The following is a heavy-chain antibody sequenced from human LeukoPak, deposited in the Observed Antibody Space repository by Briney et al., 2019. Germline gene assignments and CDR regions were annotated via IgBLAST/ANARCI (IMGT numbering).Heavy chain of an antibody. Sequence: GGSLRLSCAASEFTFSDYYMNWIRQAPGKGLEWLSYISGSSSHTNYADSVKGRFTISRDNAKNSLYLQMNSLRAEDTAVYYCAKGEAYCGGDCPMKLGEGYYFDYWGQGTLVTVSS. CDR1: EFTFSDYY. D-gene: IGHD2-21*02. CDR3: AKGEAYCGGDCPMKLGEGYYFDY. J-gene: IGHJ4*02. V-gene: IGHV3-11*06. CDR2: ISGSSSHT.